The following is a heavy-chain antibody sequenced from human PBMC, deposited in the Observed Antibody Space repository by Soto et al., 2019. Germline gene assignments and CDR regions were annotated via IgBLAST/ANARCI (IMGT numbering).Heavy chain of an antibody. J-gene: IGHJ6*02. CDR2: LGAADDP. CDR3: ARAYSGRLPRRADYYYAMDV. Sequence: GGSLRLSCAASGFTISAYDMHWVRQAEGKGLEWVSALGAADDPYYLVSVKGRFTISREDAKNSLYLQMNNLRAGDTAVYYCARAYSGRLPRRADYYYAMDVWGQGTTVTVSS. V-gene: IGHV3-13*05. D-gene: IGHD2-15*01. CDR1: GFTISAYD.